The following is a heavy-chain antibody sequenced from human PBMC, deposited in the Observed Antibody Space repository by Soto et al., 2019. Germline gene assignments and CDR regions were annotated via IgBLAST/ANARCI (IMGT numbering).Heavy chain of an antibody. D-gene: IGHD3-22*01. V-gene: IGHV3-9*01. CDR1: GFTFEDHA. CDR3: AKGRGALTVVSNWFDP. J-gene: IGHJ5*02. Sequence: EVHLVESGGGLVQPGRSLRLSCAAIGFTFEDHAMHWIRQVPGKGLEWVAGINWNSGITGYADSVKGRFTISRDNANNSLHLEMNSLKSEDTALYYWAKGRGALTVVSNWFDPWGQGTQVTVSS. CDR2: INWNSGIT.